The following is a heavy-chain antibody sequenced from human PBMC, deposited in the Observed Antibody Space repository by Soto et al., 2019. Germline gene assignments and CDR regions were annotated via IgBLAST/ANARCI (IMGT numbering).Heavy chain of an antibody. CDR3: VHRLTLRWFDP. J-gene: IGHJ5*02. Sequence: QITLKESGPTLVKPTQTLTLTCTFSGFSLSTTGVGVGWIRQPPGKALEWLALIYWDDDKSYSPSLKSRLTXTXXTSKNQVVLTMTNMDPVDTATYYCVHRLTLRWFDPWGQGTLVTVSS. CDR2: IYWDDDK. CDR1: GFSLSTTGVG. V-gene: IGHV2-5*02.